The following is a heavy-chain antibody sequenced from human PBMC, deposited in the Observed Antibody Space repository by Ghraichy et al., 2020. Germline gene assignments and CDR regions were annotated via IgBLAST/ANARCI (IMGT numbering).Heavy chain of an antibody. CDR3: ARAGNRYYYDNSGYL. Sequence: GSLRLSCAASGFTFNTYWMHWVRQPPGKGLVWVARINTDGSSTTYADSVKGRFTISRDNAKDTLFLQMNRLRAEDTAVYYCARAGNRYYYDNSGYLWGQGTLVTVSS. CDR1: GFTFNTYW. CDR2: INTDGSST. J-gene: IGHJ4*02. V-gene: IGHV3-74*03. D-gene: IGHD3-22*01.